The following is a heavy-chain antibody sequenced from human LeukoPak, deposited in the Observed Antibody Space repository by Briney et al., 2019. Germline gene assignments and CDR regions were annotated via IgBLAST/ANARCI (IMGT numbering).Heavy chain of an antibody. V-gene: IGHV1-2*02. Sequence: GASVKSSCKASGYTFTGYYMHWVRQAPGQGLEWMGWINPNSGGTNYAQKFQGRVTMTRDTSISTAYMELSRLRSDDTAVYYCARCLYDYVWGSYRTMCAFDIWGQGTMVTVSS. CDR1: GYTFTGYY. CDR2: INPNSGGT. J-gene: IGHJ3*02. CDR3: ARCLYDYVWGSYRTMCAFDI. D-gene: IGHD3-16*02.